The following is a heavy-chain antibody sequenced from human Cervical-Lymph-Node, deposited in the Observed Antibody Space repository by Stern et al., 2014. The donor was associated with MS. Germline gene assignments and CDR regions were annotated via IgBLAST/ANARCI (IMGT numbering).Heavy chain of an antibody. Sequence: VQLVQSGGGLVKPGGSLRLSCAASGFMFSVYYMSWVRQAPGKGLEWLSHISSSGRTIYYADSMKGRFNISRDNAKSSLYLQMYSLRVEDTAVYFCARTGADGYEGADSWGQGTLVTVSS. CDR1: GFMFSVYY. J-gene: IGHJ4*02. CDR3: ARTGADGYEGADS. V-gene: IGHV3-11*01. CDR2: ISSSGRTI. D-gene: IGHD5-12*01.